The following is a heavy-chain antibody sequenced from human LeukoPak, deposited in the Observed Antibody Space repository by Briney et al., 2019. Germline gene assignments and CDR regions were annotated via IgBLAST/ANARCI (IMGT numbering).Heavy chain of an antibody. D-gene: IGHD2/OR15-2a*01. CDR2: ISSSSSYI. J-gene: IGHJ4*02. CDR1: GFTFSTYS. V-gene: IGHV3-21*01. CDR3: ARERTTIVSGTTIGAY. Sequence: GGSLRPSCAASGFTFSTYSMNWVRQAPGKGLEWVSSISSSSSYIYYADSVKGRFTISRDNAKDSLYLQMNSLRAEDTAVYYCARERTTIVSGTTIGAYWGQGTLVTVSS.